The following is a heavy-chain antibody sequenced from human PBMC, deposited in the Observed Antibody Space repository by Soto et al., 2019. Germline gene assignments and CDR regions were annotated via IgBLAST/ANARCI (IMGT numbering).Heavy chain of an antibody. J-gene: IGHJ6*02. CDR1: GISFSDYW. Sequence: EVQLVESGGGLVQPGGSLRLSCAVSGISFSDYWMTWVRQAPGKGLEWVGSIKQDGSEKAYVDSVEGRFTISRDNAKNPLYLQMHSLRVGETAVYYCARGGVYSTWSHPRFYCYPMDLWGQGTTVTVSS. CDR3: ARGGVYSTWSHPRFYCYPMDL. V-gene: IGHV3-7*01. D-gene: IGHD6-13*01. CDR2: IKQDGSEK.